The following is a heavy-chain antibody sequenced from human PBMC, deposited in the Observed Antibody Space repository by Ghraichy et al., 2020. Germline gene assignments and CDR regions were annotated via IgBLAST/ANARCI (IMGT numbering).Heavy chain of an antibody. D-gene: IGHD3-10*01. Sequence: SETLSLTCTVSGGSISSYYWSWIRQPPGKGLEWIGYIYYSGSTNYNPSLKSRVTISVDTSKNQFSLKLSSVTAADTAVYYCARRVNMVRGVMSWFDPWGQGILVTVSS. CDR3: ARRVNMVRGVMSWFDP. J-gene: IGHJ5*02. CDR2: IYYSGST. CDR1: GGSISSYY. V-gene: IGHV4-59*08.